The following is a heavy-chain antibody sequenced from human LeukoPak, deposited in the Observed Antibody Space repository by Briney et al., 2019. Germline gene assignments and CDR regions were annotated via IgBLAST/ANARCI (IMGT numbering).Heavy chain of an antibody. CDR1: GFTFSSYA. D-gene: IGHD6-19*01. CDR2: ISGSGGST. V-gene: IGHV3-23*01. Sequence: GGSLRPSCAASGFTFSSYAMSWVRQAPGKGLEWVSAISGSGGSTYYADSVKGRFTNSRDNSKNTLYLQMNSLRAEDTAVYYCAKSLASGWYTAWGQGTMVTVSS. J-gene: IGHJ3*01. CDR3: AKSLASGWYTA.